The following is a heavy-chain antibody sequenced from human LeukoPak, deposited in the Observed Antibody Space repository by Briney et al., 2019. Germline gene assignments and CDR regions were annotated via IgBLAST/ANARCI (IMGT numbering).Heavy chain of an antibody. Sequence: GGSLRLSCAASGFTFSSYGMSWVRQAPDKGLEWVAFIRYDGSNKYYADSVKGRFTISRDNAKNTLYLQMNSLRAEHTAVYYCAKDSSTSCHDWGQGTLVTVSS. CDR2: IRYDGSNK. D-gene: IGHD2-2*01. CDR1: GFTFSSYG. CDR3: AKDSSTSCHD. V-gene: IGHV3-30*02. J-gene: IGHJ4*02.